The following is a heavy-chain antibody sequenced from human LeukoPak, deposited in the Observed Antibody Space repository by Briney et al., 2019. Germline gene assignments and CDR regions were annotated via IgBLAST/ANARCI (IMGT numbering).Heavy chain of an antibody. J-gene: IGHJ6*02. CDR1: GGTFISYA. D-gene: IGHD1-26*01. CDR2: IIPIFGTA. V-gene: IGHV1-69*05. Sequence: GASVKVSCKASGGTFISYAISWVRQAPGQGLEWMGGIIPIFGTANYAQKFQGRVTMTRDTSTSTVYMELSSLRSEDTAVYYCAREAGGSYPYYYYYGMDVWGQGTTVTVSS. CDR3: AREAGGSYPYYYYYGMDV.